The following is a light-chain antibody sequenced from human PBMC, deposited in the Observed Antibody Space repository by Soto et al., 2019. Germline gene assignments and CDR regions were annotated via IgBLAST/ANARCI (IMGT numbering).Light chain of an antibody. J-gene: IGLJ1*01. CDR1: SSDVGSYNL. V-gene: IGLV2-23*01. CDR2: EGS. CDR3: CSYEGSSIDTYV. Sequence: QSVLTQPASVSGSPGQSITISCTGTSSDVGSYNLVSWYQQHPGKAPKLMIYEGSKRPSGVSNRFSGSKSGNTASLTISGLQAEDEADNYCCSYEGSSIDTYVFGTGALVTVL.